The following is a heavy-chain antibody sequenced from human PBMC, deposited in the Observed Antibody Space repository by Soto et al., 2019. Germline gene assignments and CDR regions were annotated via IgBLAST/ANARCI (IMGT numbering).Heavy chain of an antibody. D-gene: IGHD3-3*01. J-gene: IGHJ5*02. CDR1: GGSISSSNW. CDR3: ARDINDSWSGQNWFDP. Sequence: SETLSLTCAVSGGSISSSNWWSWVRQPPGKGLEWIGEIYHSGSTNYNPSLKSRVTISVDKSKNQFSLKLSSVTAADTAVYYCARDINDSWSGQNWFDPWGQGTQVTVSS. CDR2: IYHSGST. V-gene: IGHV4-4*02.